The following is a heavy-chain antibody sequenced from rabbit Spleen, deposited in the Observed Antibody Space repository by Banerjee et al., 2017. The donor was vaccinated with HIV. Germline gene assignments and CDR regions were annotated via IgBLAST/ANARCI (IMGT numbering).Heavy chain of an antibody. CDR2: IYNGDGRI. V-gene: IGHV1S45*01. D-gene: IGHD6-1*01. Sequence: QEQLEESGGGLVKPEGSLTLTCKASGVSLNDKDVMCWVRQAPGKGLEWIACIYNGDGRIWYASWAKGRFTISETSTTTVTLQMTSLTAADTATYFCARGVAGYGPWYFNLWGPGTLVTVS. CDR3: ARGVAGYGPWYFNL. CDR1: GVSLNDKDV. J-gene: IGHJ4*01.